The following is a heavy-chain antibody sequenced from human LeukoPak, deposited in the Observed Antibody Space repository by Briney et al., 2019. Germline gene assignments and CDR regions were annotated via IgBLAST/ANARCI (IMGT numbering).Heavy chain of an antibody. CDR1: GYTLTGSS. D-gene: IGHD3-16*01. V-gene: IGHV1-69*06. J-gene: IGHJ4*02. CDR3: ARVRYRLAETYIDY. Sequence: ASVKVSCKVSGYTLTGSSMHWVRQVPGKGLEWMGGIIPIFGTANYAQKFQGRVTITADKSTSTAYMELSRLRSDDTAVYYCARVRYRLAETYIDYWGQGTLVTVSS. CDR2: IIPIFGTA.